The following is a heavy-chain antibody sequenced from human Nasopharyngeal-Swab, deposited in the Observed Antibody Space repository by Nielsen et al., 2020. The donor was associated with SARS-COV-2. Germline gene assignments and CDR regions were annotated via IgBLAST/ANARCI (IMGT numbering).Heavy chain of an antibody. D-gene: IGHD3-3*01. CDR2: INPSGGST. J-gene: IGHJ6*03. CDR3: ARGIGVLRFLEWSHMDV. Sequence: ASVKVSCKASGYTFTSYYMHWVRQAPGQGLEWMGIINPSGGSTSYAQKFQGRVTMTRDTSTSTVYMVLSSLRSEDTAVYYCARGIGVLRFLEWSHMDVWGKGTTVTVSS. CDR1: GYTFTSYY. V-gene: IGHV1-46*01.